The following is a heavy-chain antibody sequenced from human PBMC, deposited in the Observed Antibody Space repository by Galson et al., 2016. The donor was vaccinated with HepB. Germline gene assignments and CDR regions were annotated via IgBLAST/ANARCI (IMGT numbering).Heavy chain of an antibody. CDR1: GFTFSSYG. V-gene: IGHV3-33*08. J-gene: IGHJ6*02. CDR2: IWYDGSNK. Sequence: SLRHSCAASGFTFSSYGMHWVRQAPGKGLEWVAVIWYDGSNKYYADSVKGRFTISRDNSKNTLYLQMNSLRAEDTAVYYCAANTAMVSYGMDVWGQGTTVTVSS. D-gene: IGHD5-18*01. CDR3: AANTAMVSYGMDV.